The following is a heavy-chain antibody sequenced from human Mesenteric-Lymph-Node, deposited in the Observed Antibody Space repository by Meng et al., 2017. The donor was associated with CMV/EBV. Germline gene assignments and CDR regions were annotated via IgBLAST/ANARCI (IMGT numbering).Heavy chain of an antibody. D-gene: IGHD6-13*01. Sequence: SETLSLTCTVSGGSVSSHSYYWSWIRQPPGKGLEWIGYIYYSGSTNYNPSLKSRVTISVDTSKNQFSLKLSSVTAADTAVYYCARVEAAPNWFDPWGQGTLVTVSS. CDR3: ARVEAAPNWFDP. CDR2: IYYSGST. V-gene: IGHV4-61*01. CDR1: GGSVSSHSYY. J-gene: IGHJ5*02.